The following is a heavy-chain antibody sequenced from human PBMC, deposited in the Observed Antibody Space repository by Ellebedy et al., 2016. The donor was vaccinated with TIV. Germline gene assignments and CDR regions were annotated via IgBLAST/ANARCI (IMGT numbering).Heavy chain of an antibody. CDR1: GFTFSDYY. CDR2: ISSSSSYT. D-gene: IGHD3-16*01. Sequence: GGSLRLSXAAFGFTFSDYYMSWIRQAPGKGLEWVSYISSSSSYTNYADSVKGRFTISRDNAKNSLYLQMNSLRAEDTAVYYCARMMGWFDPWGQGTLVTVSS. V-gene: IGHV3-11*06. CDR3: ARMMGWFDP. J-gene: IGHJ5*02.